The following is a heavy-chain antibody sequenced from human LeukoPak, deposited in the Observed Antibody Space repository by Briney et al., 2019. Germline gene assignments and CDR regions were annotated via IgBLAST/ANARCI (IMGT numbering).Heavy chain of an antibody. V-gene: IGHV1-8*03. J-gene: IGHJ6*03. D-gene: IGHD1-7*01. CDR3: ARGITGTTFFRYYYYYMDV. CDR2: MNPNSGNT. Sequence: GASVKVSCKASGYTFTSYDINWVRQATGQGLERMGWMNPNSGNTGYAQKFQGRVTITRNTSISTAYMELSSLRSEDTAVYYCARGITGTTFFRYYYYYMDVWGKGTTVTVSS. CDR1: GYTFTSYD.